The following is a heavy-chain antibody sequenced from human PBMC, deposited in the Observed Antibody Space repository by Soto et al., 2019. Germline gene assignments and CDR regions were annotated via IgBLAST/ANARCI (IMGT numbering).Heavy chain of an antibody. Sequence: SETLSLTCAVSGGSISSSNWWSWVRQPPGKGLEWIGEIYHSGSTNYNPSLKSRVTISVDKSKNQFSLKLSSVTAADTAVYYCARFGVVVVTAATRFEYYGMDVWGQGTKVTVYS. V-gene: IGHV4-4*02. CDR1: GGSISSSNW. CDR2: IYHSGST. D-gene: IGHD2-2*01. CDR3: ARFGVVVVTAATRFEYYGMDV. J-gene: IGHJ6*02.